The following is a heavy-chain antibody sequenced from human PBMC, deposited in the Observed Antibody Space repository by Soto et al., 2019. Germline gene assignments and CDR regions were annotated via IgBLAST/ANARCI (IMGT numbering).Heavy chain of an antibody. D-gene: IGHD3-22*01. J-gene: IGHJ4*02. CDR3: TRDYYDSSGYYPKFDY. CDR1: GYSFTGFY. Sequence: ASVKVSCKAAGYSFTGFYLHWMRQAPGQGLEWMGWINPNSGVTKYAEKFQGRVTMTRDTSASTVYMELSSLRSEDTAVYFCTRDYYDSSGYYPKFDYWGQGTLVTVSS. CDR2: INPNSGVT. V-gene: IGHV1-2*02.